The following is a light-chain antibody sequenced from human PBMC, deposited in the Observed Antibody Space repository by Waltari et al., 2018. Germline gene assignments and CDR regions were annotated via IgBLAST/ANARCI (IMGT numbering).Light chain of an antibody. J-gene: IGLJ2*01. CDR3: QTWGTGIVV. CDR1: SGHSCYA. Sequence: QLVLTQSPSASASLGSSVKLPCTLSSGHSCYAIAWHQQPPEKGPRYLMKLNSDGSHSKGDGIPDRFSGSSSGAERYLTISSLQSEDEADYYCQTWGTGIVVFGGGTKLTVL. V-gene: IGLV4-69*01. CDR2: LNSDGSH.